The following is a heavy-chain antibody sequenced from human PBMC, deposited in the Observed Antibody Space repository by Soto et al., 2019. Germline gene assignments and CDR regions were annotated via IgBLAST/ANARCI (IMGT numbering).Heavy chain of an antibody. CDR3: ARRDSSGYYSDY. J-gene: IGHJ4*02. CDR1: GYSFTSHW. CDR2: VYPGDSDT. D-gene: IGHD3-22*01. Sequence: LKISCKGSGYSFTSHWIGWVRQMPGKGLEWMAIVYPGDSDTRYNPSFQGQVTISADKSVNTAYLQWSSLKASDTAIYYCARRDSSGYYSDYWGPGTLVTVSS. V-gene: IGHV5-51*01.